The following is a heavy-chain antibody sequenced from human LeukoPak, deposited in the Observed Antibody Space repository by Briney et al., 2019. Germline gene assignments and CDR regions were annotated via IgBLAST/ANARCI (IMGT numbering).Heavy chain of an antibody. CDR3: ARTSSGPYYYYYGMDV. CDR1: GFTFSSYS. Sequence: GGSLRLSCAASGFTFSSYSMNWVRQAPGKGLEWVSSISSSSSYIYYADSVKGRFTLSRDNAKNSLYLQMNSLRAEDTAVYYCARTSSGPYYYYYGMDVWGQGTTVTVSS. CDR2: ISSSSSYI. D-gene: IGHD3-22*01. V-gene: IGHV3-21*01. J-gene: IGHJ6*02.